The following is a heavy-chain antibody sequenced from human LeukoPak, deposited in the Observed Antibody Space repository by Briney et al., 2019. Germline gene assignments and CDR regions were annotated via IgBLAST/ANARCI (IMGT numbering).Heavy chain of an antibody. CDR1: GGTFSSYA. V-gene: IGHV1-69*05. J-gene: IGHJ4*02. D-gene: IGHD5-18*01. CDR3: ARGPLTAMVTFYFDY. CDR2: IIPIFGTA. Sequence: SVKVSCKASGGTFSSYAISWVRQAPGQGLEWMGGIIPIFGTANYAQKFQGRVTITTDESTSTAYMELSSLRSEDTAAYYCARGPLTAMVTFYFDYWGQGTLVTVSS.